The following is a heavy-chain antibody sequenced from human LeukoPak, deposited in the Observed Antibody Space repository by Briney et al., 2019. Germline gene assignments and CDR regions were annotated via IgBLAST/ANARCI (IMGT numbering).Heavy chain of an antibody. Sequence: GGSLRLSCAASGFTFSSSWMHWVCQAPEKGLEWVADIKCDGSEKYYVDSVKGRLTISRDNSKNTLYLQMNSLGAEDTALYYCASAAADNFHYYYMDVWGKGTTVTVSS. J-gene: IGHJ6*03. CDR1: GFTFSSSW. V-gene: IGHV3-52*01. CDR2: IKCDGSEK. CDR3: ASAAADNFHYYYMDV. D-gene: IGHD6-13*01.